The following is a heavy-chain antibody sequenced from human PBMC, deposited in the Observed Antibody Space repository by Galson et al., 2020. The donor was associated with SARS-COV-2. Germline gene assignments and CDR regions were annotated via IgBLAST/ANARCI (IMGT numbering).Heavy chain of an antibody. Sequence: ASETLSLTCTVSGGSISSSSYYWGWIRQPPGKGLEWIGSIYYSGSTYYNPSLKSRVTISVDTSKNQFSLKLSSVTAADTAVYYCARYPGSSWSPDAFDIWGQGTMVTVSS. CDR2: IYYSGST. CDR3: ARYPGSSWSPDAFDI. D-gene: IGHD6-13*01. J-gene: IGHJ3*02. V-gene: IGHV4-39*07. CDR1: GGSISSSSYY.